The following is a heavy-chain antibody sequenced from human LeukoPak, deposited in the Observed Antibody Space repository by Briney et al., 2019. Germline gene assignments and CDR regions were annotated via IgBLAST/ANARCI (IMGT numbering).Heavy chain of an antibody. CDR3: ARHYYDSSGYYPADRDAFDI. CDR1: GGSIRSSDYY. V-gene: IGHV4-39*01. CDR2: IHYSGST. Sequence: SETLSLTCTVSGGSIRSSDYYWAWIRQPPGRGLEWIGTIHYSGSTFYKPPLKSRLTVSADTSRNQFYMKLSSVTAADTAVYYCARHYYDSSGYYPADRDAFDIWGQGTMVTVSS. J-gene: IGHJ3*02. D-gene: IGHD3-22*01.